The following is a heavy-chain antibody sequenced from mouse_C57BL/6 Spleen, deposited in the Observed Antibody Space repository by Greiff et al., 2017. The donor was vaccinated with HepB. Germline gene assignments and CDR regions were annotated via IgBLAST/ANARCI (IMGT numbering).Heavy chain of an antibody. CDR2: IYPGDGDT. CDR1: GYAFSSYW. V-gene: IGHV1-80*01. D-gene: IGHD5-1*01. CDR3: ARRGVSVPRYAMDY. J-gene: IGHJ4*01. Sequence: VQLQQSGAELVKPGASVKISCKASGYAFSSYWMNWVKQRPGKGLEWIGQIYPGDGDTNYNGKFKGKATLTADKSSSTAYMQLSSLTSEDSAVYFCARRGVSVPRYAMDYWGQGTSVTVSS.